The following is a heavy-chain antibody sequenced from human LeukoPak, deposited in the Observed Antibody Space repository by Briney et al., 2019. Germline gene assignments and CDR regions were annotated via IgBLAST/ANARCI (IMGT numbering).Heavy chain of an antibody. V-gene: IGHV3-7*03. CDR2: IKQDGSEK. CDR1: GFTFSRYW. J-gene: IGHJ5*02. D-gene: IGHD3-9*01. Sequence: GGSLRVSCAASGFTFSRYWMSWVRQAPRERVGWVANIKQDGSEKYYVDSVKGRFTISRDNARNSLYLQMNSLRAEDTAVYYCARDQLYYDILTGYYPNWFDPWGQGTLVTVSS. CDR3: ARDQLYYDILTGYYPNWFDP.